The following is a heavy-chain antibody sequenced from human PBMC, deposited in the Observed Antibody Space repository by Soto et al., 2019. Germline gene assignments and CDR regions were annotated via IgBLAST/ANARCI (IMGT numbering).Heavy chain of an antibody. CDR2: FLASGGNT. V-gene: IGHV1-46*01. Sequence: ASVKVSCKPFGYTFAAYYIHWVRQAPGQGLEWMGRFLASGGNTDYAQRFRGRISMTRDTSTTNTVSLELTSLTSDDTAVYYCARGGATLFGVIDSWGQGTRVTVSS. CDR3: ARGGATLFGVIDS. D-gene: IGHD3-3*01. J-gene: IGHJ4*02. CDR1: GYTFAAYY.